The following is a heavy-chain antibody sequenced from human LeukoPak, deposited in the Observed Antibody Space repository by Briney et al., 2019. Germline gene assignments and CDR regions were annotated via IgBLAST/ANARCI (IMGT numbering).Heavy chain of an antibody. CDR3: ARDRQRYGDYDEEYYGMDV. CDR2: IWYDGSNK. V-gene: IGHV3-33*01. Sequence: GGSQRLSCAASGFTFSSYGMHWVRQAPGKGLEWVAVIWYDGSNKYYADSVKGRFTISRDNSKNTLYLQMNSLRAEDTAVYYCARDRQRYGDYDEEYYGMDVWGQGTTVTVSS. J-gene: IGHJ6*02. D-gene: IGHD4-17*01. CDR1: GFTFSSYG.